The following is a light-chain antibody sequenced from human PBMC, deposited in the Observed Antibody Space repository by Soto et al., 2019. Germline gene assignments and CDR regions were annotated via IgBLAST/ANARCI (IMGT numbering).Light chain of an antibody. CDR3: QQYNSYPT. CDR1: QSISSW. V-gene: IGKV1-5*03. CDR2: KAS. J-gene: IGKJ5*01. Sequence: DIQMTQSPSTLSASVGDRVTITCRASQSISSWLAWYQQKPGKAPKLLIYKASSLESGVRSRFSGSGYRTEFTHTISSLQPDDFAPYYCQQYNSYPTFGQGTRLEIK.